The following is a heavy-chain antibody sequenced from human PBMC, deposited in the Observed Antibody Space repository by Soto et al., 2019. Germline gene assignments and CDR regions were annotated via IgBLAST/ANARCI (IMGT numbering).Heavy chain of an antibody. D-gene: IGHD2-2*01. CDR1: GFTFSSYS. CDR3: ARDIVVVPAAIAEWYFDL. V-gene: IGHV3-48*01. Sequence: GGSPRLSCAASGFTFSSYSMNWVRQAPGKGLEWVSYISSSSSTIYYADSVKGRFTISRDNAKNSLYLQMNSLRAEDTAVYYCARDIVVVPAAIAEWYFDLWGRGTLVTVS. CDR2: ISSSSSTI. J-gene: IGHJ2*01.